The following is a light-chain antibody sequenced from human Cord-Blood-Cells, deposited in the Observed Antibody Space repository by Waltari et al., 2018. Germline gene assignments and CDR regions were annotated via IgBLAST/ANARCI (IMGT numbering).Light chain of an antibody. Sequence: NFMLTQPHSVSESPGQTVTISCTGSSGSIASNYVQWYQQRPGSAPTTVIYEDNQRPAGGPDRFSGSIDSSSNSASLTISGLKTEDEADYYCQSYDSSNVVFGGGTKLTVL. CDR3: QSYDSSNVV. CDR1: SGSIASNY. V-gene: IGLV6-57*02. CDR2: EDN. J-gene: IGLJ2*01.